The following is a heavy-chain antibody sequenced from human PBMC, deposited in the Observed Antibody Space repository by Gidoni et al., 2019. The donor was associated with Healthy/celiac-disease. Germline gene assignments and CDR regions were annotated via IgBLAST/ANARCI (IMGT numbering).Heavy chain of an antibody. J-gene: IGHJ4*02. CDR1: GCTFSSYA. D-gene: IGHD3-10*01. V-gene: IGHV3-23*01. Sequence: EVQLLESGGGLVQPGGSLRLACAASGCTFSSYAMSWVRQAPGNGLEWVSAISGSGGSTYYADSVKRRFTISRDNSTNTLYLQRNSLSAEDTAVYYCAKGRGCIAYWGQVTLVTFSS. CDR3: AKGRGCIAY. CDR2: ISGSGGST.